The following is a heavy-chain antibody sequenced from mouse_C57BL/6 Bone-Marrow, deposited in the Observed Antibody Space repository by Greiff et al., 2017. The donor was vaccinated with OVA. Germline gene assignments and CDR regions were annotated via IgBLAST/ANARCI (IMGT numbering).Heavy chain of an antibody. CDR3: ARSHYGNLFAY. CDR1: GYAFTNYL. Sequence: VQLQQSGAELVRPGTSVTVSCKASGYAFTNYLIEWVKQRPGQGLEWIGVINPGSGGTNYHEKFKGKATLTADKSSSSAYMQLSSLTSEDSAVYVCARSHYGNLFAYWGQGTLVTVSA. J-gene: IGHJ3*01. V-gene: IGHV1-54*01. CDR2: INPGSGGT. D-gene: IGHD2-1*01.